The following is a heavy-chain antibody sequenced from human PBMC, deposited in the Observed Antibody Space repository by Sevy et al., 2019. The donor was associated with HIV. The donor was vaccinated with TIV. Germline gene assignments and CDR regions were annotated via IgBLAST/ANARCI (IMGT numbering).Heavy chain of an antibody. CDR1: GFSFSWYW. J-gene: IGHJ3*02. D-gene: IGHD3-10*01. V-gene: IGHV3-7*01. Sequence: GGSLRLSCAASGFSFSWYWMSWVRQAPEKGLEWVANIRQDGSEKNYVDSVRGRFTISRDNAKNSLYLQMNSLRDEDTVEYCGTSKGGSRPNDAFDTWGQGTMVTVSS. CDR3: TSKGGSRPNDAFDT. CDR2: IRQDGSEK.